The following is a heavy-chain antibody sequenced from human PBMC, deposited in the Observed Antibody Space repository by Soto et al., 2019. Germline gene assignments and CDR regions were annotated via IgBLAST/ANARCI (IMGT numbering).Heavy chain of an antibody. CDR1: GGSFSGHY. J-gene: IGHJ4*02. CDR3: ARGFALTEGVDRGAPDKYYLDS. D-gene: IGHD2-21*01. Sequence: SETLSLTCAVYGGSFSGHYWSWIRQPPGKGLEWIGEINHSGSSNYNPSLKSRVTISVDTSKNQFSLKLTSVIAADTAVYYCARGFALTEGVDRGAPDKYYLDSWGRGTLVTGSS. V-gene: IGHV4-34*01. CDR2: INHSGSS.